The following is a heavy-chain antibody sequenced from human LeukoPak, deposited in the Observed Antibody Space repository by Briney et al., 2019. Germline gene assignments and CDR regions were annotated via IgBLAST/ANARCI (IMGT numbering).Heavy chain of an antibody. CDR2: ITGSGGST. CDR3: AKGRKTGIQLYLDY. Sequence: GGSLRLSCAASGFTFSSSGTGWVRQAPGKGLECVSPITGSGGSTSYTDSVKGRFTISRDNSKNTLYLQMNSLRAKDTAVYYCAKGRKTGIQLYLDYWGQGTLVTVAS. V-gene: IGHV3-23*01. J-gene: IGHJ4*02. CDR1: GFTFSSSG. D-gene: IGHD5-18*01.